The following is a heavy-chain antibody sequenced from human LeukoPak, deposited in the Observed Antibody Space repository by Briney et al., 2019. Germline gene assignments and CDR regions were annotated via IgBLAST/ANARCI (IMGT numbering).Heavy chain of an antibody. CDR1: GYTFTSYY. Sequence: ASVKVSCKASGYTFTSYYIHWVRQAPGQGLEWMGIINPSGGSTSYAQKFQGRVTMTRDTSTSTVYMELSSLRSEDTAVYYCARVGVTVTNPWYFDLWGRGTLVTVSS. V-gene: IGHV1-46*01. CDR3: ARVGVTVTNPWYFDL. D-gene: IGHD4-17*01. CDR2: INPSGGST. J-gene: IGHJ2*01.